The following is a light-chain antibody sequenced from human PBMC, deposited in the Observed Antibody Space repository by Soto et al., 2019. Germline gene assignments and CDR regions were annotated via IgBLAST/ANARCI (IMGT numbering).Light chain of an antibody. CDR2: GNS. CDR1: NSNIGAGYD. Sequence: QSALTQPPPVSGAPGQRVTISCTGSNSNIGAGYDVHWYQQLPGTAPKLLIYGNSNRPSGVPDRFSGSKSVTSASLAITGLQAEDEADYYCQSYDSSLSGSVFGTGTKVTVL. CDR3: QSYDSSLSGSV. V-gene: IGLV1-40*01. J-gene: IGLJ1*01.